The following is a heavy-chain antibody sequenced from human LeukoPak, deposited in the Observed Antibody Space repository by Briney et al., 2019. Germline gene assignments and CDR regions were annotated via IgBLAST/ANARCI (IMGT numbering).Heavy chain of an antibody. CDR2: ISGSGGST. CDR1: GFTFSSYA. V-gene: IGHV3-23*01. J-gene: IGHJ4*02. D-gene: IGHD1-26*01. Sequence: PGGSLRLSCAASGFTFSSYAMSWVRQAPGKGLEWVSAISGSGGSTYYADSVKRRFTISRDNSKNTLYLQMNSLRAEDTAVYYCARERVEWELPRLEGPRGYFDYWGQGTLVTVSS. CDR3: ARERVEWELPRLEGPRGYFDY.